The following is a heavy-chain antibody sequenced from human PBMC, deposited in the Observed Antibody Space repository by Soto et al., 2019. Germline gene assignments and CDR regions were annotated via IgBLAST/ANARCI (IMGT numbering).Heavy chain of an antibody. CDR2: ISGSGGST. CDR3: AKDWVAAAPPHNTNGDY. D-gene: IGHD6-13*01. V-gene: IGHV3-23*01. CDR1: GFTFSSYA. J-gene: IGHJ4*02. Sequence: EVQLLESGGGLVQPGGSLRLSCAASGFTFSSYAMSWVRQAPGKGLEWVSAISGSGGSTYYADSVKGRFTISRDNSKNTLYLQMNSLRAEDTAVYYCAKDWVAAAPPHNTNGDYWGQGTLVTVSS.